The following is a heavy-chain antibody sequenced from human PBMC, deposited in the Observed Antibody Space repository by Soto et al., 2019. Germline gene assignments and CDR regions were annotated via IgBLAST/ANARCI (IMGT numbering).Heavy chain of an antibody. CDR1: GYSFTSYC. Sequence: GEALNISCKGSGYSFTSYCISWVRQMPGKGLEWMGRIDPSDSYTNYSPSFQGHVTISADKSISTAYLQWSSLKASDTAMYYCARHYNILTGYDYWGQGTLVTVAS. J-gene: IGHJ4*02. V-gene: IGHV5-10-1*01. CDR2: IDPSDSYT. D-gene: IGHD3-9*01. CDR3: ARHYNILTGYDY.